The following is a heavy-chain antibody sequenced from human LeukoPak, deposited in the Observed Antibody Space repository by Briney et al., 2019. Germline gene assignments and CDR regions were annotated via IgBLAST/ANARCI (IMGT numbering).Heavy chain of an antibody. CDR1: GYTFISYS. V-gene: IGHV1-18*01. J-gene: IGHJ4*02. D-gene: IGHD3-9*01. CDR3: ARYFDILPGYDY. CDR2: ISTYNVNS. Sequence: ASVKVSCKASGYTFISYSISWGRQAPGQGLECMGWISTYNVNSNYAQKFQGRVTITTDTSTSTAYMELKSLRSDDTAVYYCARYFDILPGYDYWGQGTLVTVSS.